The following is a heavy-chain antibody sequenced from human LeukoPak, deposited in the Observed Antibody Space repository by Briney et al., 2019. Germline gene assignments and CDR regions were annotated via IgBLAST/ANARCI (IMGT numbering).Heavy chain of an antibody. CDR3: ARGPPGGQFDP. CDR1: GGSIISYY. Sequence: SETLSLTCTVSGGSIISYYWTWIRQPPGKGLEWIGYIYYSGSTNYNPSLKSHVTISVDTSNNHFSLKLSSVTAADTAVYYCARGPPGGQFDPWGQGTLVTVSS. CDR2: IYYSGST. V-gene: IGHV4-59*01. D-gene: IGHD3-10*01. J-gene: IGHJ5*02.